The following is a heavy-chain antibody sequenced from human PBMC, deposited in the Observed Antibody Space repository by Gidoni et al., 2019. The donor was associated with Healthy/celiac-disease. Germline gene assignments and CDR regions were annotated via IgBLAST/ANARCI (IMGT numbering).Heavy chain of an antibody. J-gene: IGHJ4*02. Sequence: QVQLPESCPGLVKPSQTLSLTCTFSGGSISSGGYYWRWIRQHPGKGLEWIGYIYYSGSTYYNPSLKSRVTISVDTSKIQFSLKLSSVTAADTAGYYCARGPPGDGYYDSSGYYFDYWGQGTLVTVSS. CDR1: GGSISSGGYY. CDR2: IYYSGST. V-gene: IGHV4-31*03. D-gene: IGHD3-22*01. CDR3: ARGPPGDGYYDSSGYYFDY.